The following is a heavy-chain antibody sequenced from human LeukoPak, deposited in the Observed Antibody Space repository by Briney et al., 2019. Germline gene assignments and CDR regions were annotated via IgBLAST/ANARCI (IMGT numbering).Heavy chain of an antibody. D-gene: IGHD3-16*02. Sequence: GGSLRLSCAASGFTFSSYAMSWVRQAPGKGLEWVSAISGSGGSTYYADSVKGRFTISRDNSKNTLYLQMNGLRAEDTAVYYCAKTAPDYVWGSYRGGVDYWGQGTLVTVSS. V-gene: IGHV3-23*01. CDR2: ISGSGGST. CDR3: AKTAPDYVWGSYRGGVDY. CDR1: GFTFSSYA. J-gene: IGHJ4*02.